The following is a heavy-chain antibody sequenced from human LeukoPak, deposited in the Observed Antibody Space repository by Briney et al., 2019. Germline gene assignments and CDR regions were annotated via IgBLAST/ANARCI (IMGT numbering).Heavy chain of an antibody. CDR1: GFTFSSYW. CDR2: IKQDGSEK. J-gene: IGHJ4*02. V-gene: IGHV3-7*05. CDR3: ARGGIPGGNYYREHFDY. D-gene: IGHD1-26*01. Sequence: GGSLRLSCAASGFTFSSYWMSWVRQAPGKGLEWVANIKQDGSEKYYVDSVKGRFTISRDNAKNSLYLQMNSLRAEDTAVYYCARGGIPGGNYYREHFDYWGQGTLVTVSS.